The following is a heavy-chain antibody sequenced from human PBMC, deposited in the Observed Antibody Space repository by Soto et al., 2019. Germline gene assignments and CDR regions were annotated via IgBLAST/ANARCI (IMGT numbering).Heavy chain of an antibody. J-gene: IGHJ4*02. CDR1: GFSFSISP. CDR2: ISYDGTNK. D-gene: IGHD2-21*02. V-gene: IGHV3-30-3*01. Sequence: QVQLVESGGGVVQPGRSPRLSCAASGFSFSISPMHWVRQAPGKGPEWVALISYDGTNKFYADSVKGRFTISRDNSKSPLYLQVDSLRPEDAAVYYCARDPKTAGGQHWAFNYFDSWGQGTLVTVSS. CDR3: ARDPKTAGGQHWAFNYFDS.